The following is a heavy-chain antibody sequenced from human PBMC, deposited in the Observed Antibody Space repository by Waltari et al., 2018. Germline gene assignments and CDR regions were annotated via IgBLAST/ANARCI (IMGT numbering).Heavy chain of an antibody. CDR2: ISSSSSYI. V-gene: IGHV3-21*01. Sequence: EVQLVESGGGLVKPGGSLRLSCAASGFTFSSYSMNWVRQAPGKGLEGVSSISSSSSYIYYADSVKGRFTISRDNAKNSLYLQMNSLRAEDTAVYYCATLIAAHPGYWGQGTLVTVSS. D-gene: IGHD6-13*01. J-gene: IGHJ4*02. CDR1: GFTFSSYS. CDR3: ATLIAAHPGY.